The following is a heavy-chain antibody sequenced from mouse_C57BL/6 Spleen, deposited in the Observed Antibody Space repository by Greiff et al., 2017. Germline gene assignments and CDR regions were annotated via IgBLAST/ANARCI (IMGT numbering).Heavy chain of an antibody. J-gene: IGHJ4*01. Sequence: QVQLQQPGAELVKPGASVKLSCKASGYTFTSYWMHWVKQRPGQGLEWIGMIHPNSGSTNYNEKFKSKATLTVDKSSSTAYMQLSSLTSEDSAVYYCAPNWDKSSYAMDYWGQGTSVTVSS. CDR1: GYTFTSYW. CDR2: IHPNSGST. V-gene: IGHV1-64*01. D-gene: IGHD4-1*02. CDR3: APNWDKSSYAMDY.